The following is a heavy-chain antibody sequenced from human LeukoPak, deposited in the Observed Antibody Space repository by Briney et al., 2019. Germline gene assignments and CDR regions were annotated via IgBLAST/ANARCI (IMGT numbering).Heavy chain of an antibody. CDR1: GDSISSYY. J-gene: IGHJ5*02. D-gene: IGHD3-10*01. CDR2: IYYSGST. V-gene: IGHV4-59*01. Sequence: SETLSLTCTVSGDSISSYYWSWIRQPPGKGLEWIGYIYYSGSTNYNPSLKSRVTISVDTSKNQFSLKLSSVTAADTAVYYCARGYYGSGSYYNSDWFDPWGQGTLVTVSS. CDR3: ARGYYGSGSYYNSDWFDP.